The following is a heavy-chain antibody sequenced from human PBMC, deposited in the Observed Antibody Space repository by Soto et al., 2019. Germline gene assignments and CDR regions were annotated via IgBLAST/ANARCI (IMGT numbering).Heavy chain of an antibody. J-gene: IGHJ6*02. CDR3: GEGRRYDYYYGVDV. CDR1: GFTFSSCA. V-gene: IGHV3-23*01. CDR2: IIDSGRDT. Sequence: EVHLLESGGALVQPGGSLRLSCAASGFTFSSCAMGWVRQAPGKGLEWVSDIIDSGRDTYYADAVKGRFTISRDNSKSPLYLHMKSLRAEDTAVYDCGEGRRYDYYYGVDVWGHGTTVTVSS.